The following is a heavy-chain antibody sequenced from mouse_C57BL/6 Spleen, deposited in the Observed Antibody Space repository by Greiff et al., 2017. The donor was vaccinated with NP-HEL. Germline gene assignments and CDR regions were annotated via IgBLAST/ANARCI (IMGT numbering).Heavy chain of an antibody. V-gene: IGHV5-4*01. CDR1: GFTFSSYA. CDR3: ARDSSGQGFAY. CDR2: ISDGGSYT. D-gene: IGHD3-2*02. Sequence: EVKVVESGGGLVKPGGSLKLSCAASGFTFSSYAMSWVRQTPEKRLEWVATISDGGSYTYYPDNVKGRFTISRDNAKNNLYLQMSHLKSEDTAMYYCARDSSGQGFAYWGQGTLVTVSA. J-gene: IGHJ3*01.